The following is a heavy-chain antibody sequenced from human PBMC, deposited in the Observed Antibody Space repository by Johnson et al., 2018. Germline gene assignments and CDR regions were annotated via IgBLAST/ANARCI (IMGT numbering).Heavy chain of an antibody. CDR2: FYPGDSDL. D-gene: IGHD2-15*01. V-gene: IGHV5-51*01. J-gene: IGHJ3*02. Sequence: VQLVQSGAEVKKPGESLKISCKGSGYSFTSYWIGWVRQMPGKGLEWMGLFYPGDSDLKYSPSFQGQVTIPADKSISTAYLQWSSLKASDTAMYYCARRLVAPDAFDIWGQGTMVTVSS. CDR1: GYSFTSYW. CDR3: ARRLVAPDAFDI.